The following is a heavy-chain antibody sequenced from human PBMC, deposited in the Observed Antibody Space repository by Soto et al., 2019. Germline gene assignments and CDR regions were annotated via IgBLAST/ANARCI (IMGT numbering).Heavy chain of an antibody. J-gene: IGHJ4*02. V-gene: IGHV3-23*01. CDR1: GFTFNNYS. D-gene: IGHD3-10*01. CDR2: ISGGGDTT. Sequence: EVQLLESGGCLVQPGGSLRLSCAASGFTFNNYSMTWVRQAPGKGLEWVSAISGGGDTTSYADSVKGRFTVSRDGSKNTLYLQMSSLRAEDTALYYCAKGRGGSGSLTPRVDFWGQGTLVTGSS. CDR3: AKGRGGSGSLTPRVDF.